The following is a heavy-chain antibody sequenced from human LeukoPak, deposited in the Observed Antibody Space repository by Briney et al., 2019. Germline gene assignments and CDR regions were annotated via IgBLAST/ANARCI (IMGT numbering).Heavy chain of an antibody. CDR1: GYSFTTYW. J-gene: IGHJ4*02. CDR2: IYPGDSDT. Sequence: GESLKISCKGSGYSFTTYWIGWVRQMPGKGLEWMGIIYPGDSDTRYSPSFQGQVTISADKSISTAYLQWSSLKASDTAMYYCARQGPYCGGDCRVWGDYWGQGTLVTVSS. D-gene: IGHD2-21*01. V-gene: IGHV5-51*01. CDR3: ARQGPYCGGDCRVWGDY.